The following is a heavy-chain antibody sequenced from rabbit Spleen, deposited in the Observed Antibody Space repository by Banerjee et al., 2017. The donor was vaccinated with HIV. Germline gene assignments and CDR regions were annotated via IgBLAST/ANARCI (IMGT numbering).Heavy chain of an antibody. CDR2: IDVTRSGST. Sequence: QEQLEESGGDLVKPGASLTLTCKASGLDFSSSYWICWVRQAPGKGLEWIACIDVTRSGSTYYASWAKGRLTISKTSSTTVTLRMTSLTAADTATYFCARDAAGREDFNLWGPGTLVTVS. J-gene: IGHJ4*01. CDR1: GLDFSSSYW. CDR3: ARDAAGREDFNL. V-gene: IGHV1S45*01. D-gene: IGHD4-2*01.